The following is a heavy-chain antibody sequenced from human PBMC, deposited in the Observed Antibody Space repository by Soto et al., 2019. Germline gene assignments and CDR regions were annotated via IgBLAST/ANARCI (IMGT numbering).Heavy chain of an antibody. J-gene: IGHJ4*02. D-gene: IGHD1-26*01. CDR1: GFTFSSYG. CDR3: AKGGRSYSLGGAH. V-gene: IGHV3-30*18. CDR2: ISYDGSNK. Sequence: QVQLVESGGGVVQPGRSLRLSCAASGFTFSSYGMHWVRQAPGKGLEWVAVISYDGSNKYYADSVKGRFTISRDNSKNTLYRQMNSLRAEDTAVYYCAKGGRSYSLGGAHWGQGTLVTVSS.